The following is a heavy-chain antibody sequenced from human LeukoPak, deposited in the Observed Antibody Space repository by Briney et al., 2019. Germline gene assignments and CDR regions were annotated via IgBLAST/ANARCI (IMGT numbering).Heavy chain of an antibody. V-gene: IGHV3-21*06. Sequence: GGSLRLSCAASGFTFSSYSMNWVRQAPGKGLEWVSSISNSSYIHYADSLKGRFTISRDNAKNSLYLQVNSLRAEDTAVYYCARSYGSGSYSYYYYYGMDVWGKGTTVTVSS. D-gene: IGHD3-10*01. CDR3: ARSYGSGSYSYYYYYGMDV. CDR2: ISNSSYI. J-gene: IGHJ6*04. CDR1: GFTFSSYS.